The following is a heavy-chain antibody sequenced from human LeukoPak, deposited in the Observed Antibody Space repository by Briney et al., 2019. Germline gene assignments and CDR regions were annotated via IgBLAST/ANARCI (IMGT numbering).Heavy chain of an antibody. V-gene: IGHV3-7*01. CDR3: ATSHDSSGNN. D-gene: IGHD3-22*01. CDR2: INQDGGAK. Sequence: SGGSLRLSCAASGFTFSSYWMAWVRQAPGKGLEWVGNINQDGGAKFSVDSVKGRFTISIDNARNSLYLQMNNLRVEDTGIYYCATSHDSSGNNWGQGTLVTVSS. CDR1: GFTFSSYW. J-gene: IGHJ4*02.